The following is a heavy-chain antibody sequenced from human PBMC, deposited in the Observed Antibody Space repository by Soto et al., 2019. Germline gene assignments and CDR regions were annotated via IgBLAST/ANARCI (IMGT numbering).Heavy chain of an antibody. J-gene: IGHJ6*02. V-gene: IGHV3-73*01. CDR2: IRSKANSYAT. D-gene: IGHD2-2*01. CDR3: TRPYFGSTSLRHYYYYGMDV. Sequence: GGSLRLSCAASGFTFSGSAMHWVRQASGKGLEWVGRIRSKANSYATAYAASVKGRFTISRDDSKNTAYLQMNSLKAEDTAVYYCTRPYFGSTSLRHYYYYGMDVWGQGTTVTVSS. CDR1: GFTFSGSA.